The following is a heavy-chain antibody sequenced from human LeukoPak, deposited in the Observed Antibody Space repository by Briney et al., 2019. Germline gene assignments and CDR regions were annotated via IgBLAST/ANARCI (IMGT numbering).Heavy chain of an antibody. CDR3: ARSAADGDMLAGR. V-gene: IGHV1-2*06. Sequence: GASVKVSCKASGYTFTGYYMHWVRQAPGQGLEWMGRINPNSGGTNYAQKFQGRVTMTRDTSISTAYMELSRLRSDDTAVYYCARSAADGDMLAGRWGQGTLVTVSS. J-gene: IGHJ4*02. CDR2: INPNSGGT. CDR1: GYTFTGYY. D-gene: IGHD6-25*01.